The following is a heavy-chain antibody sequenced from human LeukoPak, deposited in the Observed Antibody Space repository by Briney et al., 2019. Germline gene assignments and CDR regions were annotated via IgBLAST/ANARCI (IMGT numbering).Heavy chain of an antibody. J-gene: IGHJ3*01. CDR3: ASPREMATIYDAFDV. V-gene: IGHV4-39*01. Sequence: SETLSLTCTVSGGSISSSRYYWGWIRQPPGKGLEWIGTIYYNGDTYYNPFLKSRVTISVDTSKNQFSLKLNSVTAADMAVYYCASPREMATIYDAFDVWGQGTMVTVSS. CDR2: IYYNGDT. D-gene: IGHD5-24*01. CDR1: GGSISSSRYY.